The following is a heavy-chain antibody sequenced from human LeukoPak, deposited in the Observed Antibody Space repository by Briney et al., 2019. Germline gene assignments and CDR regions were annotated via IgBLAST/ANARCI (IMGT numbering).Heavy chain of an antibody. CDR1: GYTFTSYG. V-gene: IGHV1-18*01. Sequence: APVKVSCKASGYTFTSYGISWVRQAPGQGLEWMGWISAYNGNTNYAQKLQGRVTMTTDTSTSTAYMELRSLRSDDTAVYYCARARLWFGELLRYYYMDVWGKGTTVTVSS. J-gene: IGHJ6*03. CDR2: ISAYNGNT. CDR3: ARARLWFGELLRYYYMDV. D-gene: IGHD3-10*01.